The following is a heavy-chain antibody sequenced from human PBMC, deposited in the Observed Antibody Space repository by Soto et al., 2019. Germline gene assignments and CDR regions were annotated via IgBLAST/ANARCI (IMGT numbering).Heavy chain of an antibody. CDR3: AREVNSSSWLLYYYYYYYMDV. Sequence: GGSLRLSCAASGFTFSDHYMDWVRQAPGKGLEWVGRTRNKANSYTTEYAASVKGRFTISRDDSKNSLYLQMNSLKTEDTAVYYCAREVNSSSWLLYYYYYYYMDVWGKGTTVTVSS. J-gene: IGHJ6*03. CDR1: GFTFSDHY. CDR2: TRNKANSYTT. V-gene: IGHV3-72*01. D-gene: IGHD6-13*01.